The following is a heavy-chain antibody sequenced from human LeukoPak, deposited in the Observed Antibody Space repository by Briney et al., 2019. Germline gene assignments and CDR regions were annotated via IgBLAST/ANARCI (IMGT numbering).Heavy chain of an antibody. J-gene: IGHJ4*02. CDR2: IYSGGTT. D-gene: IGHD2-2*01. Sequence: GGSLRLSCAASGLIVSGDYITWVRQAPGKGLEWVSVIYSGGTTYYADSVRGRFTISRDNSKNIWYLQMNSLRAEDTAVYYCARASSDGVVPAATSFDCWGQGTLVTVSS. CDR3: ARASSDGVVPAATSFDC. V-gene: IGHV3-66*01. CDR1: GLIVSGDY.